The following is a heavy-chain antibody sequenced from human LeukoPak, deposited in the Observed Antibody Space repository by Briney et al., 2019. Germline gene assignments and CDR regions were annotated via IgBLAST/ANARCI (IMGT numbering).Heavy chain of an antibody. CDR2: IYYSGST. Sequence: SETLSLTCTVSGGSISSYYWSWIRQPPGKGLEWIGYIYYSGSTNYNPSLMSRVTISVDTSKNQFSLKLSSVTAADTAVYYYARGDSSGWGFVGYWGQGTLVTVSS. V-gene: IGHV4-59*01. D-gene: IGHD6-19*01. J-gene: IGHJ4*02. CDR3: ARGDSSGWGFVGY. CDR1: GGSISSYY.